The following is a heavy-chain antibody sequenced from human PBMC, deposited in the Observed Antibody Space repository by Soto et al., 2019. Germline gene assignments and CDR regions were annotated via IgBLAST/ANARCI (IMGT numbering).Heavy chain of an antibody. V-gene: IGHV4-59*01. Sequence: QVQLQESGPGLVRPSETLSLTCSITGDSISDYQWHWMRPPPGKGLECIGYIYYRGRIKYNPSLKAPVASSLDVSTKQSSLRLTSVTAPDMAVYFSARMMGLGDISPYFEYWGQGNLVSVSS. D-gene: IGHD3-16*02. J-gene: IGHJ4*02. CDR3: ARMMGLGDISPYFEY. CDR2: IYYRGRI. CDR1: GDSISDYQ.